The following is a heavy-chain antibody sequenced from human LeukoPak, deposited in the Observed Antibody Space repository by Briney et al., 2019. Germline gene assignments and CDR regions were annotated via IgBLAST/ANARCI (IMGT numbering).Heavy chain of an antibody. D-gene: IGHD1-26*01. CDR3: ARDRWGIVGARIPLDY. Sequence: ASVKVSCTASGGTFSSYAISWVRQAPGQGLEWMGGIIPIFGTANYAQKFQGRVTITADESTSTAYMELSSLRSEDTAVYYCARDRWGIVGARIPLDYWGQGTLVTVSS. CDR1: GGTFSSYA. J-gene: IGHJ4*02. CDR2: IIPIFGTA. V-gene: IGHV1-69*13.